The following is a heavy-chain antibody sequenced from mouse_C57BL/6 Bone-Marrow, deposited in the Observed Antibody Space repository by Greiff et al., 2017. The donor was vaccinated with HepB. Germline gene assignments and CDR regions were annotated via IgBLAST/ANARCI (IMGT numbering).Heavy chain of an antibody. CDR3: ARDYYGSSYRYFDV. J-gene: IGHJ1*03. CDR1: GYAFSSSW. Sequence: QVQLQQSGPELVKPGASVKISCKASGYAFSSSWMNWVKQRPGKGLEWIGRIYPGDGDTNYNGKFKGKATLTADKSSSTAYMQLSSLTSEDSAVYFCARDYYGSSYRYFDVWGTGTTVTVSS. D-gene: IGHD1-1*01. CDR2: IYPGDGDT. V-gene: IGHV1-82*01.